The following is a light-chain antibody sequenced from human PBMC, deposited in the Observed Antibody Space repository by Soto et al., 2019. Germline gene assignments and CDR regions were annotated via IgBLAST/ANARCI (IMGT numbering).Light chain of an antibody. CDR3: KRLNTSPLT. CDR2: DAS. Sequence: MTQSPTPPFPSVGSRVTITFPASQSISSWLAWYQQKPGQAPTLLIYDASSLARGVPSRFSGSGSGTDVTLTIRSLQPEDVATYYCKRLNTSPLTFGGGTQVEL. J-gene: IGKJ4*02. CDR1: QSISSW. V-gene: IGKV1-5*01.